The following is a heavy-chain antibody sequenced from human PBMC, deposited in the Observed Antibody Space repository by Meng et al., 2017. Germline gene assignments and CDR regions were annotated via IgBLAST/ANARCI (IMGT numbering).Heavy chain of an antibody. D-gene: IGHD4-17*01. CDR1: GGSISSSSYY. V-gene: IGHV4-39*07. CDR2: IYYSGST. CDR3: ARGHNDYGDYPNWFDP. Sequence: QLQLHGSGPGLVKPSETLSLTCTVSGGSISSSSYYWGWIRQPPGKGLEWIGSIYYSGSTYYNPSLKSRVTISVDTSKNQFSLKLSSVTAADTAVYYCARGHNDYGDYPNWFDPWGQGTLVTVSS. J-gene: IGHJ5*02.